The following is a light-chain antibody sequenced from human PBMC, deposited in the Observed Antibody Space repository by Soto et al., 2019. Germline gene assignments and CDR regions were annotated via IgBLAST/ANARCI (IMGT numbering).Light chain of an antibody. CDR2: GAS. CDR1: QSVSSSY. V-gene: IGKV3-20*01. J-gene: IGKJ1*01. CDR3: QQYGSSPPWT. Sequence: EIVWTQSPGTLSLSPWERATLSCRASQSVSSSYLAWYQQKPGQAPKLLIYGASSRATGIPDRFSGSGSGTDFTLTISRLEPEDFAVYYCQQYGSSPPWTFGQGTKVEIK.